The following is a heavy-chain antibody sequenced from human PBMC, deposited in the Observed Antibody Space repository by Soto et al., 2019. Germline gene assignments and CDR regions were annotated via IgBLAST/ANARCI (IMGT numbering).Heavy chain of an antibody. CDR2: IWYDGSNK. CDR3: ASGRIVVDFEAFDI. Sequence: QVQLVESGGGVVQPGRSLRLSCAASGFTFSSYGMHWVRQAPGKGLEWVAVIWYDGSNKHYADSVKGRFTNSRDNSKNALYLQMNSLRAEVTAVYYCASGRIVVDFEAFDILGKETMVTVSS. CDR1: GFTFSSYG. V-gene: IGHV3-33*01. D-gene: IGHD3-22*01. J-gene: IGHJ3*02.